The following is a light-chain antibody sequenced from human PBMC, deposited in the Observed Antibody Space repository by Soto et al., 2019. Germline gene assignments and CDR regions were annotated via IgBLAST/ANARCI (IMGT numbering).Light chain of an antibody. J-gene: IGKJ2*01. Sequence: VVTQAPGTLLLSPGERATLSCRPSQSVSGTYLTWYQQRPGQAPRRLIFGASSRASDTPDRFSGSGSGTDFTLTISRLEPEDFAVYYCHHYDTSSYTFGQGTKVDIK. CDR3: HHYDTSSYT. CDR1: QSVSGTY. V-gene: IGKV3-20*01. CDR2: GAS.